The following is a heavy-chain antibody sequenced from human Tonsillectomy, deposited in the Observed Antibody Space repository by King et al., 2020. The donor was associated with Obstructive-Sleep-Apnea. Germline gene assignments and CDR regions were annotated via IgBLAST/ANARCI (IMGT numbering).Heavy chain of an antibody. D-gene: IGHD3/OR15-3a*01. J-gene: IGHJ4*02. Sequence: MQLQESGPGLVKPSETLSLTCTVSGGSISSSSYYWGWIRQPPGKGLEWIGTIYYSGSTYYNPSLKSRVTISIDTSKNQFSLKLSSVTAAATAVYYCARVVWTSFGCFDYWGQGTLVTVSS. V-gene: IGHV4-39*07. CDR3: ARVVWTSFGCFDY. CDR2: IYYSGST. CDR1: GGSISSSSYY.